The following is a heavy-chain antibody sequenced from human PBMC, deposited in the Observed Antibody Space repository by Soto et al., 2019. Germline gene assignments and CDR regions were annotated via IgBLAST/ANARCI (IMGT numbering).Heavy chain of an antibody. Sequence: QVQLVESGGGVVQPGRSLRLSCAASGFTFSSYGMHWVRQAPGKGLEWVAVIWSDGSNKYYADSLKGRFTISRDNSKNTLYLQMISLRAEDTAVYYCARETCSGGSCYSPYYYYYGMDVWGQWTTVIVSS. CDR1: GFTFSSYG. J-gene: IGHJ6*02. V-gene: IGHV3-33*01. CDR3: ARETCSGGSCYSPYYYYYGMDV. CDR2: IWSDGSNK. D-gene: IGHD2-15*01.